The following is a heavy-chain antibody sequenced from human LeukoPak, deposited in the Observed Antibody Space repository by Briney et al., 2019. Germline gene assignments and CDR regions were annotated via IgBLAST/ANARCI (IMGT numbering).Heavy chain of an antibody. J-gene: IGHJ4*02. D-gene: IGHD3-16*01. CDR1: GFSFSNYG. V-gene: IGHV3-21*01. CDR3: ARKGGVTYYFDY. Sequence: GGSLRLSCAASGFSFSNYGMNWVRQAPGKGLEWVSSISSSSSYIYYADSVKGRFTISRDNAKNSLYLQMNSLRAEDTAVYYCARKGGVTYYFDYWGQGTLVTVSS. CDR2: ISSSSSYI.